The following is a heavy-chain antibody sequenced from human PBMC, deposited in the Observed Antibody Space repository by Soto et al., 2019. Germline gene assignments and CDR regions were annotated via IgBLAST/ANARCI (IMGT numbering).Heavy chain of an antibody. V-gene: IGHV4-31*02. CDR1: GGSMNSGGYY. D-gene: IGHD3-3*01. J-gene: IGHJ6*02. Sequence: SETLSLTCIVSGGSMNSGGYYWSCIRQLPGKGLEWIGYIHHSGGTYDNPSLKSRLSISIDTSKNHFYLKLKSVTVADAAVYFCARCFWSSPNGLDVWGQGTTVTVSS. CDR3: ARCFWSSPNGLDV. CDR2: IHHSGGT.